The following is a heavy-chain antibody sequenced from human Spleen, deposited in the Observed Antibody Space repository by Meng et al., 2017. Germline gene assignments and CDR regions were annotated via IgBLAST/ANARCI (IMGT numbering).Heavy chain of an antibody. Sequence: LVQSGSELKKPGASVKVSCKASGYTFNSYAMNWLRQAPGQGLEWMGWINTNTGNPTYAQGFTGRFVFSLDTSVSTAYLQISSLKAEDTAVYYCAREYSSSWYTWSPQAIDYWGQGTLVTVSS. CDR3: AREYSSSWYTWSPQAIDY. J-gene: IGHJ4*02. D-gene: IGHD6-13*01. V-gene: IGHV7-4-1*02. CDR2: INTNTGNP. CDR1: GYTFNSYA.